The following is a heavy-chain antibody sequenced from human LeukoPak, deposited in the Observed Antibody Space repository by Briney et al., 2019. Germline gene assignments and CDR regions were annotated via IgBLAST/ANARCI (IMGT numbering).Heavy chain of an antibody. CDR3: AKDLSDSSGWYFDY. Sequence: GGSLRLSCAASGFTFSMHSLNWVRQAPGKGLEWVSAISGSGGSTYYADSVKGRFTISRDNSKNTLYLQMNSLRAEDTAVYYCAKDLSDSSGWYFDYWGQGTLVTVSS. J-gene: IGHJ4*02. D-gene: IGHD6-19*01. CDR2: ISGSGGST. CDR1: GFTFSMHS. V-gene: IGHV3-23*01.